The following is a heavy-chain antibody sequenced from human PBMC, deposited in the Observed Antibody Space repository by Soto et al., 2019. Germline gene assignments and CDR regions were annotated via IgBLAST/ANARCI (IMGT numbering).Heavy chain of an antibody. J-gene: IGHJ6*02. CDR3: ARDQVGATPSYGYYYYGMDV. D-gene: IGHD1-26*01. CDR2: INPSGGST. V-gene: IGHV1-46*01. Sequence: ASVKVSCKASGYTFTSYYMHWVRQAPGQGLEWMGIINPSGGSTIYAQKFQGRVTMTRDTSISTAYMELSRLRSDDTAVYYCARDQVGATPSYGYYYYGMDVWGQGTTVTVSS. CDR1: GYTFTSYY.